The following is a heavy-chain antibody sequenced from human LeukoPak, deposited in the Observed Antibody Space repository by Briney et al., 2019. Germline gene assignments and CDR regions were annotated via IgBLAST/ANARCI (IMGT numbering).Heavy chain of an antibody. J-gene: IGHJ5*01. D-gene: IGHD3-16*02. V-gene: IGHV7-4-1*02. CDR3: ARAHQPLGGLSFPDS. CDR1: GYSFSRYN. CDR2: INTDTGKP. Sequence: ASVKVSCKASGYSFSRYNMNWVRQAPGQGLEWMGWINTDTGKPTYVQGFTGRFVFSLDTPVSTAYLQTSSLKAEDTAVYYCARAHQPLGGLSFPDSWGQGTLVTVSS.